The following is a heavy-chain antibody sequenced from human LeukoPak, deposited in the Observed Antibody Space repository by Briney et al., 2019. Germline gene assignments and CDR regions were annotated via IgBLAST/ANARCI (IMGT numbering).Heavy chain of an antibody. Sequence: PSETLSLTCAVYGGSFSGYYWSWIRQPPGKGLEGIGEINHSGGTNYNPSLKSRVTISVDTSKNQSSLKLSSVTAADTAVYYCARGRDSSGYSLDYWGQGTLVTVSS. CDR1: GGSFSGYY. J-gene: IGHJ4*02. CDR3: ARGRDSSGYSLDY. D-gene: IGHD3-22*01. CDR2: INHSGGT. V-gene: IGHV4-34*01.